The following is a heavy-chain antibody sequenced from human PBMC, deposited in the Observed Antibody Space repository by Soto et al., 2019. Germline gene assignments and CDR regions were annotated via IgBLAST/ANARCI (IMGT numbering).Heavy chain of an antibody. D-gene: IGHD1-26*01. V-gene: IGHV3-9*01. CDR2: IDWNSGST. CDR1: GFRFDDFA. CDR3: VKGRGSYFVYFGLDV. J-gene: IGHJ6*02. Sequence: EVQLVESGGGLVQSGRSRRLSCVASGFRFDDFAMHWVRQAPGKGLEWGSSIDWNSGSTAYADSVKGRFTVFRDNARNSLDLQMNSLRVEDTALYYCVKGRGSYFVYFGLDVWGPGTTVTVSS.